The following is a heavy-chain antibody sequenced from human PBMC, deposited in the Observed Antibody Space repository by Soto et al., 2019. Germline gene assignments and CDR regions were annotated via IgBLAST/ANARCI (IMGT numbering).Heavy chain of an antibody. D-gene: IGHD3-3*01. CDR1: GFTFSSYG. CDR3: AKDQVIEYDFWSGDYGMDV. V-gene: IGHV3-30*18. J-gene: IGHJ6*02. Sequence: GGSLRLSCAASGFTFSSYGMHWVRQAPGKGLEWVAVISYDGSNKYYADSVKGRFTISRDNSKNTLYLQMNSLRAEDTAVYYCAKDQVIEYDFWSGDYGMDVWGQGTTVTVSS. CDR2: ISYDGSNK.